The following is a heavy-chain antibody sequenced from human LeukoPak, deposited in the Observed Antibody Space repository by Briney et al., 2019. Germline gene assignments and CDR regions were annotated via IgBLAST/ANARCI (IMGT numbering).Heavy chain of an antibody. CDR1: GFTVSSNY. D-gene: IGHD6-13*01. J-gene: IGHJ4*02. Sequence: GGSLRLSCAASGFTVSSNYMSRVRQAPGKGLEWASVIYSGGSTYYADSVKGRFTISRDNSKNTLYLQMNSLRAEDTAVYYCAREGYSSSWDYWGQGTLVTVSS. CDR3: AREGYSSSWDY. V-gene: IGHV3-66*02. CDR2: IYSGGST.